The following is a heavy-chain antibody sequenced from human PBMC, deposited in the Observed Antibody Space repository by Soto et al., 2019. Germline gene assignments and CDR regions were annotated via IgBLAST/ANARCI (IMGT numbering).Heavy chain of an antibody. Sequence: QVQLVESGGGVVQPGRSLRLSCAASGFTFSSYAMHWVRQAPGKGLEWVAVISYDGSNKYYADSVKGRFTISRDNSKNTLYLQMNSLGAEDTAVYYCARDREGPYGDYGHGMDVWGQGTTVNVSS. CDR2: ISYDGSNK. CDR1: GFTFSSYA. D-gene: IGHD4-17*01. V-gene: IGHV3-30-3*01. CDR3: ARDREGPYGDYGHGMDV. J-gene: IGHJ6*02.